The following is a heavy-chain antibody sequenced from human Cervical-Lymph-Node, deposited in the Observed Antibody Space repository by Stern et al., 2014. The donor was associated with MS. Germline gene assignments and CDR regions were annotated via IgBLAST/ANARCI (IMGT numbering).Heavy chain of an antibody. D-gene: IGHD2-15*01. CDR1: GFTFSSYG. CDR3: AKAGAYCSGGSCYLGGYYYGMDV. V-gene: IGHV3-30*18. CDR2: ISYAGSNK. Sequence: QVQLVESGGGVVQPGRSLRLSCAASGFTFSSYGMHWVRQAPGKGLEWVAVISYAGSNKYYADSVKGRFTISRDNSKNTLYLQMNSLRAEDTAVYYCAKAGAYCSGGSCYLGGYYYGMDVWGQGTTVTVSS. J-gene: IGHJ6*02.